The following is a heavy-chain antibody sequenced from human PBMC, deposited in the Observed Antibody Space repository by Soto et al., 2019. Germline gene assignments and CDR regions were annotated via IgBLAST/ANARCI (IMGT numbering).Heavy chain of an antibody. Sequence: SETLSLTCTVSGGSISRGGYYWSWIRQHPGKGLEWIGYIYYSGSTYYNPSLKSRVTISVDTSKNQFSLKLSSVTAADTAVYYCARDQTTGNYYGSGSYPYWGQGTPVPV. V-gene: IGHV4-31*03. CDR3: ARDQTTGNYYGSGSYPY. D-gene: IGHD3-10*01. J-gene: IGHJ4*02. CDR1: GGSISRGGYY. CDR2: IYYSGST.